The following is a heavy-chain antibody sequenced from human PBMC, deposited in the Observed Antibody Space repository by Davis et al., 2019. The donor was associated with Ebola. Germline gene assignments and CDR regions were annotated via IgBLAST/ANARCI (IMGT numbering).Heavy chain of an antibody. Sequence: ASVKVSCKASGYTFTGYYIHWVRQAPGQGLEWMGWINPNSGGTNYAQKFQGRVTMTRDTSIRTAYMELRSLRSDDTAVYYCARGRTHCSSTSCYWGDAFDIWGQGTMVTVSS. D-gene: IGHD2-2*01. V-gene: IGHV1-2*02. J-gene: IGHJ3*02. CDR1: GYTFTGYY. CDR3: ARGRTHCSSTSCYWGDAFDI. CDR2: INPNSGGT.